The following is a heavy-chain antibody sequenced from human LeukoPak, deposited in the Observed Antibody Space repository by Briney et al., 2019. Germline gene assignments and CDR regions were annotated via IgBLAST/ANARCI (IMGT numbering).Heavy chain of an antibody. CDR1: GGTFSSYA. CDR3: ARAGEYDFWRGSLFRAFDI. J-gene: IGHJ3*02. CDR2: IIPILGIA. Sequence: SVKVSCKASGGTFSSYAISWVRQAPGQGLEWMGRIIPILGIANYAQKFQGRVTITADKSTSTAYMELSSLRSEDTAVYYCARAGEYDFWRGSLFRAFDIWGQGTMVTVSS. D-gene: IGHD3-3*01. V-gene: IGHV1-69*04.